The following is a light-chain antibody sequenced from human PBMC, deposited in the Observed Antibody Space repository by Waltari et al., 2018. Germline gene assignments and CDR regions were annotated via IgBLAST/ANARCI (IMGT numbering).Light chain of an antibody. CDR3: MQGTHGLYT. CDR1: QNLVHSDGNTY. CDR2: KVS. Sequence: DVVMTQSPLSLPVTLGQPASIYCRSSQNLVHSDGNTYLYWFQQRPRQSPRRLIYKVSKRGGGVTDRFCGSGSGNDFTLKSSRVAGEDVGVYSCMQGTHGLYTFGQGTTLATK. V-gene: IGKV2-30*02. J-gene: IGKJ2*01.